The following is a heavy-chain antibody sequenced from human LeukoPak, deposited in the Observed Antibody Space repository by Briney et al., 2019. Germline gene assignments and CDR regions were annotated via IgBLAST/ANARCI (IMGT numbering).Heavy chain of an antibody. CDR3: AAHSSGYLGWFDP. CDR2: IYSGGST. J-gene: IGHJ5*02. D-gene: IGHD3-22*01. CDR1: GFTFSRNY. V-gene: IGHV3-66*01. Sequence: GGSLRLSCAASGFTFSRNYMSWVRQAPGKGLEWVSLIYSGGSTYYADSVKGRFTISRDNSKNTLYVQMNSLRAEDTAVYYCAAHSSGYLGWFDPWGQGTLVTVSS.